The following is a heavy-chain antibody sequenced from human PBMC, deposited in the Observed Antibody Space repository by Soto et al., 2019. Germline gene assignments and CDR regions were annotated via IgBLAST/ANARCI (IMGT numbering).Heavy chain of an antibody. CDR1: GFTFSSYG. V-gene: IGHV3-33*01. CDR2: IWYDGSNK. Sequence: QVQLVESGGGVVQPGRSLRLSCAASGFTFSSYGMHWVRQAPGKGLEWVAVIWYDGSNKYYADSVKSRFTISRDNSKNTLYLQMNSLRAEDTAVYYCAREGTYCSGGSCYPHFDYWGQGTLVTVS. J-gene: IGHJ4*02. CDR3: AREGTYCSGGSCYPHFDY. D-gene: IGHD2-15*01.